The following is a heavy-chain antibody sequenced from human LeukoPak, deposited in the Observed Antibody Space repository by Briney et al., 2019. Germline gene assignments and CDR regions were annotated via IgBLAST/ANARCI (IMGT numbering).Heavy chain of an antibody. CDR1: GFTFSSYA. CDR3: AKGDDFWVVTYFDY. D-gene: IGHD3-3*01. J-gene: IGHJ4*02. CDR2: IGRGGGAT. Sequence: PGGSLRLSCAASGFTFSSYAMSWVRQSPGKGLEWVSVIGRGGGATYYADSVKGRFTISRDNSKNTLYLQMNSLRAEDTAVYYCAKGDDFWVVTYFDYWGQGTLVTVSS. V-gene: IGHV3-23*01.